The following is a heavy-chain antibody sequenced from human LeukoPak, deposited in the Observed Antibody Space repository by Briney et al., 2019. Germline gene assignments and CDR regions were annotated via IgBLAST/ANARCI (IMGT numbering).Heavy chain of an antibody. V-gene: IGHV3-23*01. CDR2: ISGSGGST. J-gene: IGHJ4*02. Sequence: GGSLRLSCAASGFTFSSYAMSWVRQAPGKGLEWVSAISGSGGSTYYADSVKGQFTISRDNSKNTLYLQMNSLRAEDTAVYYCATTSYDILGYHDYWGQGTLVTVSS. CDR1: GFTFSSYA. D-gene: IGHD3-9*01. CDR3: ATTSYDILGYHDY.